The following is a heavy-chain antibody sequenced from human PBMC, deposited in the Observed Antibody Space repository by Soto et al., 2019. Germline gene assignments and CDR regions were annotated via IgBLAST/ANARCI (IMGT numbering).Heavy chain of an antibody. D-gene: IGHD2-2*01. CDR1: GFTFSSYG. Sequence: GGSLRLSCAASGFTFSSYGMHWVRQAPGKGLEWVAIISYDGSNKYYADSVKGRFTISRDNAKNSLYLQMNSLRAEDTAVYYCARRYCSSTSCYRNHDAFDIWGQGTMVTVSS. J-gene: IGHJ3*02. V-gene: IGHV3-30*03. CDR3: ARRYCSSTSCYRNHDAFDI. CDR2: ISYDGSNK.